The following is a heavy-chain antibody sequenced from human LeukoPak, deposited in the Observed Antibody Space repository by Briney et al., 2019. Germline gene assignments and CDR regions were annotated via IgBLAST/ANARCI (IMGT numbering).Heavy chain of an antibody. V-gene: IGHV3-23*01. D-gene: IGHD2-15*01. J-gene: IGHJ5*02. CDR1: GFPFSSHA. CDR3: VREAGYCAPVCLKSNWFDP. Sequence: PGGSLRLSCAASGFPFSSHAMSWVRQPPGTGLEWVAAISNGKTYYADSVRGRFTISRDDSKNTVYLHMNSLLAEDTALYYCVREAGYCAPVCLKSNWFDPWGQGTLVTVSS. CDR2: ISNGKT.